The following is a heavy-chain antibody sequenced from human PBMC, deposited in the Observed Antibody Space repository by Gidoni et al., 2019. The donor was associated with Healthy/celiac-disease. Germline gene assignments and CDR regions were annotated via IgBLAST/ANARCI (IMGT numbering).Heavy chain of an antibody. J-gene: IGHJ4*02. CDR1: GSTFSSYA. CDR2: ISGSGGST. Sequence: EVELVEPGGGLGQPRGHLRLSCAASGSTFSSYAMSWVRQAPGKGLEWVSAISGSGGSTYYADSVKGRFTISRDTSKNTLYLQMNSLRAEDTAVYYCAKVDGGLGGLNWGQGTLVTVSS. CDR3: AKVDGGLGGLN. V-gene: IGHV3-23*04. D-gene: IGHD2-15*01.